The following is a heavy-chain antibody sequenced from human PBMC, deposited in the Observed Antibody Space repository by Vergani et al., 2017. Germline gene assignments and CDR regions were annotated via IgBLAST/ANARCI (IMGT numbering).Heavy chain of an antibody. CDR1: GFTFSSYA. V-gene: IGHV3-30*04. CDR2: ISYDGSNK. CDR3: ARDRNYYDSSGYYYYYYYMDV. J-gene: IGHJ6*03. Sequence: QVQLVESGGGVVQPGRSLRLSCAASGFTFSSYAMHWVRQAPGKGLEWVAVISYDGSNKYYADSVKGRFTISRDNSKNTLYLQMNSLRAEDTAVYYCARDRNYYDSSGYYYYYYYMDVWGKGTTVTVSS. D-gene: IGHD3-22*01.